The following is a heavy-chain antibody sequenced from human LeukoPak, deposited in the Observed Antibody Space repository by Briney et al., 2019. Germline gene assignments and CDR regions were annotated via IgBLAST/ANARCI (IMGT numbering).Heavy chain of an antibody. CDR2: IYPGDSDT. Sequence: GESLKISCKGSGYSFTSYWIGWVRQMPGKGLEWMGIIYPGDSDTRYSPSFQGQVTISADKSISTAYLQWSSLKASDTAMYYCARGTDTAIYYHYYGMDVWGQGTTVTVSS. V-gene: IGHV5-51*01. D-gene: IGHD5-18*01. CDR3: ARGTDTAIYYHYYGMDV. J-gene: IGHJ6*02. CDR1: GYSFTSYW.